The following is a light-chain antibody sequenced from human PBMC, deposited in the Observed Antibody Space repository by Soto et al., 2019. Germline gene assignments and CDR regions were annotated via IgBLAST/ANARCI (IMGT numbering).Light chain of an antibody. CDR3: QKFKSHPWT. Sequence: DIQMTQSPSTLSASVGDRVTITCRASQSISSWLAWYQQKPGKAPKLLIYDASSLESGVPSRFSGSGYGTEFTRTISSRYSDVFATYSCQKFKSHPWTVALGTTV. CDR1: QSISSW. CDR2: DAS. J-gene: IGKJ1*01. V-gene: IGKV1-5*01.